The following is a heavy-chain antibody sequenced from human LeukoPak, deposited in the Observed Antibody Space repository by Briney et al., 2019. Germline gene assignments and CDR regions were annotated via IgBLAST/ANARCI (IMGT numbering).Heavy chain of an antibody. CDR2: IKEDGSEN. Sequence: GGSLRLSCAASGFTFSRYWMTWVRQAPGKGLEWVANIKEDGSENSYVESVKGRFTISRDNAKNSLYLKLNSLRAEDTAVYFCARQRYSDYWGQGTLVTVSS. D-gene: IGHD1-1*01. J-gene: IGHJ4*02. V-gene: IGHV3-7*01. CDR3: ARQRYSDY. CDR1: GFTFSRYW.